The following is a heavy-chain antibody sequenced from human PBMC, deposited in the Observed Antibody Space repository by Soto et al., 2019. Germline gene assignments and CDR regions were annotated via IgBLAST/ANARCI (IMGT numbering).Heavy chain of an antibody. CDR1: GDSISTFY. D-gene: IGHD3-22*01. Sequence: SETLSLTCTVSGDSISTFYWGWMRQSPGKELEWIGYVYYTGSTNYNPSPKSRVTISVDRSKNQFSLKLTSANAADTAVYYCARGRTVRNYADDSSDYFYFFDYWGQGTQVTVSS. CDR2: VYYTGST. J-gene: IGHJ4*02. V-gene: IGHV4-59*01. CDR3: ARGRTVRNYADDSSDYFYFFDY.